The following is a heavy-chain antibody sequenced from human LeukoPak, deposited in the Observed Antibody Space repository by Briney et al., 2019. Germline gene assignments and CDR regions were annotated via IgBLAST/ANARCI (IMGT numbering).Heavy chain of an antibody. CDR1: GYSFTSYW. V-gene: IGHV5-51*01. D-gene: IGHD5-18*01. CDR2: IYPGDSDT. Sequence: GESLKISCKGSGYSFTSYWIGWVRQMPGKGLEWMGIIYPGDSDTRYSPSFQGQVTISADKSISTAYLQWSSLKASDTAVYYCARLLLSDTAMANTAYYFDYWGQGTLVTVSS. J-gene: IGHJ4*02. CDR3: ARLLLSDTAMANTAYYFDY.